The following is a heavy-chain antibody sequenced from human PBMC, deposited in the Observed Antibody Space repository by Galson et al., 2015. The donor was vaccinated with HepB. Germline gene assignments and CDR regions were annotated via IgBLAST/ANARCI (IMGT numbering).Heavy chain of an antibody. J-gene: IGHJ5*02. V-gene: IGHV3-30-3*01. CDR1: GFTFTSNA. Sequence: SLRLSCAASGFTFTSNAMHWLRQAPGRGLEWVAYVSDDGTKKYYTNSVKGRFTISRDNSKNTLYLQLTTLRAEDTAVYYCARVRDGYDDHWGQGTLVTVSS. CDR3: ARVRDGYDDH. CDR2: VSDDGTKK. D-gene: IGHD5-24*01.